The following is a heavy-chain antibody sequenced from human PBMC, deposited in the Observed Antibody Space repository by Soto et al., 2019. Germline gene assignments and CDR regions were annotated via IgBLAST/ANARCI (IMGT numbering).Heavy chain of an antibody. J-gene: IGHJ5*02. CDR2: ISAYNGNT. CDR1: GYTFTSYG. CDR3: AWVVVVAASGFWFDP. Sequence: ASVKVSCKASGYTFTSYGISWVRQAPGQGLEWMGWISAYNGNTNYAQKLQGRVTMTTDTSTSTAYMELRSLRSDDTAVYYCAWVVVVAASGFWFDPWGQGTRVTVAS. V-gene: IGHV1-18*01. D-gene: IGHD2-15*01.